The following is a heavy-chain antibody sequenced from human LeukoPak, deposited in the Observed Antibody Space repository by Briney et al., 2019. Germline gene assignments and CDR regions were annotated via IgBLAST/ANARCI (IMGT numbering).Heavy chain of an antibody. V-gene: IGHV3-23*01. Sequence: PGGSLRLSCEASGFTFNTHAMSWVRQTPGKGLEWVASVTSSGRTPYYADSVAGRFIISRDNSKNTLWLQMNSLRGEDTAIYYCAKDRPNFYETSGAYYKPKGGFWGQGSLVTVSS. CDR3: AKDRPNFYETSGAYYKPKGGF. J-gene: IGHJ1*01. D-gene: IGHD3-10*01. CDR2: VTSSGRTP. CDR1: GFTFNTHA.